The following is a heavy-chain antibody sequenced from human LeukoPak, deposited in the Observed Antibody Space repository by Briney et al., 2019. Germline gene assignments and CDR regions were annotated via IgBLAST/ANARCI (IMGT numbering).Heavy chain of an antibody. V-gene: IGHV3-7*04. CDR2: IKQDGSEK. CDR1: GFTFSSYW. CDR3: ARAWAAAADDY. Sequence: GGSLTLSCEASGFTFSSYWMSWVRQAPGKGREWVDNIKQDGSEKYYVDSVKGRFTISRDKAKHSLYMQMNSLRAEDTAVYYCARAWAAAADDYWGQGTLVTVSS. J-gene: IGHJ4*02. D-gene: IGHD6-13*01.